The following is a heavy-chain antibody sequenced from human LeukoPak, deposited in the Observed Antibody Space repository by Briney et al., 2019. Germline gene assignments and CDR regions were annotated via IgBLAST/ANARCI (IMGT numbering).Heavy chain of an antibody. CDR2: INHSGST. D-gene: IGHD3-10*01. V-gene: IGHV4-34*01. Sequence: TSETLSLTCAVYGGSFSGYYWSWIRQPPGKGLEWIGEINHSGSTNYNPSLKSRVTISVDTSKNQFSLKLSSVTAADTAVYYCVRIYGSRHYYFDYWGQGTLVTVSS. J-gene: IGHJ4*02. CDR3: VRIYGSRHYYFDY. CDR1: GGSFSGYY.